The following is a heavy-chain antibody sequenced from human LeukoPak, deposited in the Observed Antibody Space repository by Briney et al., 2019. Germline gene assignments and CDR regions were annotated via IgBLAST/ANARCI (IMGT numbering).Heavy chain of an antibody. CDR3: AREVWFGELSERTLDY. J-gene: IGHJ4*02. V-gene: IGHV1-18*01. Sequence: AAVKVSCKASGYTFTSYGISWVRQAPGQGLEWMGWISAYNGNTNYAQKLQGRVTMTTDTSTSTAYMELRSLRSDDTAVYYCAREVWFGELSERTLDYWGQGTLVTVSS. CDR2: ISAYNGNT. D-gene: IGHD3-10*01. CDR1: GYTFTSYG.